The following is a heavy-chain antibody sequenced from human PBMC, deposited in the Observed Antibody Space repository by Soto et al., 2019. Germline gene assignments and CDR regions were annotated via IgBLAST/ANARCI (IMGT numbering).Heavy chain of an antibody. CDR2: ISDSGTT. Sequence: SETLSLTCTFSGASITSDYWSWIRQPPGKGLEYIAYISDSGTTNYNPSLKSRVTISVDTSKNQFSLKLSSVTAADTAVYYCGRADVAMVGGVGSFGRDVGGQGTRVTVPS. CDR1: GASITSDY. V-gene: IGHV4-59*08. J-gene: IGHJ6*02. CDR3: GRADVAMVGGVGSFGRDV. D-gene: IGHD3-10*01.